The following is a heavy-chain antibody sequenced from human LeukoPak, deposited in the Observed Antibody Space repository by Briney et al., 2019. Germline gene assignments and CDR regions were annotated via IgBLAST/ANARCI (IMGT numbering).Heavy chain of an antibody. J-gene: IGHJ4*02. CDR1: GGSFSGYY. Sequence: PSETLSLTCAVYGGSFSGYYWSWIRQPPGKGLEWIGEINHSGSTNYNPSLKSRVTISVDTSKNQFSLKLSSVTAADTAVYYCARSPYYDYVWGSYRPRGYFDYWGQGTLVTVSS. CDR3: ARSPYYDYVWGSYRPRGYFDY. D-gene: IGHD3-16*02. V-gene: IGHV4-34*01. CDR2: INHSGST.